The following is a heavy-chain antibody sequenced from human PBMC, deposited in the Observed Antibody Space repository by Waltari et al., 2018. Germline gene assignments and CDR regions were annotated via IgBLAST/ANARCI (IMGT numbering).Heavy chain of an antibody. CDR3: STGAVH. CDR1: NTYW. J-gene: IGHJ4*02. CDR2: IKPDGSET. V-gene: IGHV3-7*01. Sequence: NTYWMGWLRQAPGKGLEWVAHIKPDGSETYYVDSVKGRSSISRDNGKNALYLQMNNLSVDDTAVYYCSTGAVHWGQGTLVTVSS.